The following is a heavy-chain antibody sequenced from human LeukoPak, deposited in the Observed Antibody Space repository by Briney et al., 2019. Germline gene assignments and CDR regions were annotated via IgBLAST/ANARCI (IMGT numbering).Heavy chain of an antibody. V-gene: IGHV3-48*02. D-gene: IGHD3-3*01. J-gene: IGHJ4*02. Sequence: GGSLRLSCAASGFTFSSYSMNWVRQAPGKGLEWVSYISSSSSTIYYADSVKGRFTISRDNAKNSLYLQMNSLRDEDTAVYYCAKDGLQFSEWLPPLGYWGQGTLVTVSS. CDR2: ISSSSSTI. CDR3: AKDGLQFSEWLPPLGY. CDR1: GFTFSSYS.